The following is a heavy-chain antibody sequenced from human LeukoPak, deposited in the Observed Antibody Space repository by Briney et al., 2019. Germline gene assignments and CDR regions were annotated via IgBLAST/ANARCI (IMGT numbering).Heavy chain of an antibody. CDR3: ARGGSGTVARMDV. J-gene: IGHJ6*04. CDR2: IYTSGST. Sequence: PSQTLSLTCTVSGGSISSGSYYWSWIRQPAGKGLEWIGRIYTSGSTNYNPSLKSRVTISVDTSKNHFSLKLSSVTAADTAVYYCARGGSGTVARMDVWGKGTTVTVSS. D-gene: IGHD3-10*01. CDR1: GGSISSGSYY. V-gene: IGHV4-61*02.